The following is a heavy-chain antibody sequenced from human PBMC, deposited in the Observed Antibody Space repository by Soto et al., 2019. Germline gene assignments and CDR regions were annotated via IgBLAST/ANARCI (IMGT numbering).Heavy chain of an antibody. Sequence: PSETLSVTCTFSCGSISSDYWSCIRQPPGNGLDWIGYIYYSGSTNYNPSLKSRVTISVDTSKNQFSLKLSSVTAADTAVYYCARDSGHGSSSPDTYYGMDVWGQGTTVTVS. CDR1: CGSISSDY. D-gene: IGHD6-6*01. CDR2: IYYSGST. V-gene: IGHV4-59*01. CDR3: ARDSGHGSSSPDTYYGMDV. J-gene: IGHJ6*02.